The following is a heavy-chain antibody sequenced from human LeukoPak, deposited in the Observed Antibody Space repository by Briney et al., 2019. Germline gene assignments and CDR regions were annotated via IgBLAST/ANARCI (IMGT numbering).Heavy chain of an antibody. CDR2: IIPILDIV. D-gene: IGHD4-23*01. CDR3: ARGGGNLAFDI. CDR1: GGTFSSYT. V-gene: IGHV1-69*02. J-gene: IGHJ3*02. Sequence: KVSCKGSGGTFSSYTISWVRQAPGQGLEWMGRIIPILDIVNYAQDFQGRVTINADKSTSTAYMELSSLKSDDTAVYYCARGGGNLAFDIWGQGTMVTVSS.